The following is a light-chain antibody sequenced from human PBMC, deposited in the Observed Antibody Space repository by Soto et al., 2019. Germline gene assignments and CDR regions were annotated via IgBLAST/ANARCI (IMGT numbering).Light chain of an antibody. CDR2: AAS. CDR1: QSVSSYY. Sequence: EIVLTQSPGTLSLSTRERATLSCRASQSVSSYYLAWYQQKPGQAPRLLIYAASSRATGIPDRFSGGGSGTDFTLTISRLEPEDFAVYYCQQCGSSPWTFGQGTKVDIK. CDR3: QQCGSSPWT. V-gene: IGKV3-20*01. J-gene: IGKJ1*01.